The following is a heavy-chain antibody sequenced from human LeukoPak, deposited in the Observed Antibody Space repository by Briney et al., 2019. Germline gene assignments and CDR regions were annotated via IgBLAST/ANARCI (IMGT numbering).Heavy chain of an antibody. Sequence: SETLSLTCTVSGGSISSGDYYWSWIRQSPGKCLEWIGYIHHSGSTFYNPSLKSRVIISVDTSKNQFSLKLNSVTAADTAVYYCARGELFYDYWGQGTLVTVSS. D-gene: IGHD1-26*01. CDR3: ARGELFYDY. V-gene: IGHV4-30-4*01. CDR1: GGSISSGDYY. CDR2: IHHSGST. J-gene: IGHJ4*02.